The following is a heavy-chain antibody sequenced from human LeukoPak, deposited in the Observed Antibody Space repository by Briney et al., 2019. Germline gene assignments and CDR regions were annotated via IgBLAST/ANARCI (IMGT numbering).Heavy chain of an antibody. Sequence: GSLRLSCAASGFTFSSYGMHWVRQAPGKGLEWVAVISYDGSNKYYADSVKGRFTISRDNSKNTLYLQMNSLRAEDTAVYYCAKDGAMPYAFDIWGQGTMVTVSS. CDR2: ISYDGSNK. J-gene: IGHJ3*02. D-gene: IGHD2-2*01. V-gene: IGHV3-30*18. CDR1: GFTFSSYG. CDR3: AKDGAMPYAFDI.